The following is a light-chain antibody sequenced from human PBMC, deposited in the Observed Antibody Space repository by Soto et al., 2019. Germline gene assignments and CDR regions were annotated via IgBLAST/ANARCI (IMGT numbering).Light chain of an antibody. Sequence: EIVLTQSPGTLSLSPGERATLSCRASQSVSSSYLAWYQQKPGQAPRVLIYGASSRATGIPDRFSASGSGTDFTLTNSRLEPEDFAVYSCQQYSTSLPWTFGQGTKVEIK. CDR1: QSVSSSY. V-gene: IGKV3-20*01. CDR2: GAS. J-gene: IGKJ1*01. CDR3: QQYSTSLPWT.